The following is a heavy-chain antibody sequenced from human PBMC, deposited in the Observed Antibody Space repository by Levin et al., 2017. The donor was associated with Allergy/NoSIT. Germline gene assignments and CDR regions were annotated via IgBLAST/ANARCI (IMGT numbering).Heavy chain of an antibody. D-gene: IGHD6-13*01. V-gene: IGHV3-15*01. CDR2: IKSKTDGGTT. J-gene: IGHJ4*02. CDR1: GFTFSNAW. Sequence: GESLKISCAASGFTFSNAWMSWVRPAPGKGLEWVGRIKSKTDGGTTDYAAPVKGRFTISRDDSKNTLYLQMNSLKTEDTAVYYCTTDLGYSSSWYYVDYWGQGTLVTVSS. CDR3: TTDLGYSSSWYYVDY.